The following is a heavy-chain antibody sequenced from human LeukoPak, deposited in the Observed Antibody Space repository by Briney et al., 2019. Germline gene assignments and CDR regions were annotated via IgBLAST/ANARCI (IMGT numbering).Heavy chain of an antibody. CDR2: IKSDGSST. D-gene: IGHD1-26*01. Sequence: GGSLRLSCAASGFTFSSYWMHWVRQAPGKGLVWVSRIKSDGSSTSYADSVKGRLTISRDNAKNTLYLQMNSLRAEDTAVYYCAKDMLQWDLPGVEHAFDIWGQGTLVTVSS. CDR3: AKDMLQWDLPGVEHAFDI. V-gene: IGHV3-74*01. J-gene: IGHJ4*02. CDR1: GFTFSSYW.